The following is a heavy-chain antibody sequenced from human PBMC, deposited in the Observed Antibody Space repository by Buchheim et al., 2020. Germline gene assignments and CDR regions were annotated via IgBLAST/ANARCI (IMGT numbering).Heavy chain of an antibody. Sequence: EVQLVESGGGLVKPGGSLRLSCAASGFTFSSYSMNWVRQAPGKGLEWVSSISSSSSYIYYADSVKGRFTISRDNAKNSLYLQMNSLRAEDTAVYYCARAITIFGVVIIHRTYYFDYWGQGTL. CDR2: ISSSSSYI. CDR1: GFTFSSYS. CDR3: ARAITIFGVVIIHRTYYFDY. J-gene: IGHJ4*02. D-gene: IGHD3-3*01. V-gene: IGHV3-21*01.